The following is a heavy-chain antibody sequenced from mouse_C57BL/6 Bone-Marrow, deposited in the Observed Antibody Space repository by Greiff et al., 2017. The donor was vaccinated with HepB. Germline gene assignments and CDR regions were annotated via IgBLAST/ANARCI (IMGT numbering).Heavy chain of an antibody. Sequence: EVKLVESGGGLVKPGGSLKLSCAASGFTFSDYGMHWVRQAPGKGLEWVAYISSGSSTIYYADTVKGRFTISRDNAKNTLFLQMTSLRSEDTAMYYCARSRPFITTDGYFDVWGTGTTVTVSS. V-gene: IGHV5-17*01. CDR1: GFTFSDYG. D-gene: IGHD1-1*01. CDR3: ARSRPFITTDGYFDV. J-gene: IGHJ1*03. CDR2: ISSGSSTI.